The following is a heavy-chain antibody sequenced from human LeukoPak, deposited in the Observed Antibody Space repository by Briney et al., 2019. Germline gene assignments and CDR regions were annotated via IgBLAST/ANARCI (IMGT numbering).Heavy chain of an antibody. V-gene: IGHV3-23*01. CDR3: AKARVFAYCSSTSCYRPIFDY. J-gene: IGHJ4*02. D-gene: IGHD2-2*01. CDR2: ISGSGGST. CDR1: GFTFSNYA. Sequence: PGGSLRLSCAASGFTFSNYAMSWVRQAPGKGLEWVSGISGSGGSTYYADSVKGRFSISRDNCKNTLYLQMNSLRAEDTAVYYCAKARVFAYCSSTSCYRPIFDYWGQGTLVTVSS.